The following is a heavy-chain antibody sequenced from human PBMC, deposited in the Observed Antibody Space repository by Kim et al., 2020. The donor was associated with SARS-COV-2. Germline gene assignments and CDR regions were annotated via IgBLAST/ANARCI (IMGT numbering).Heavy chain of an antibody. CDR3: ARGGGYSGYDY. CDR1: GYSFTSYW. V-gene: IGHV5-10-1*01. D-gene: IGHD5-12*01. J-gene: IGHJ4*02. CDR2: INPSDSYT. Sequence: GESLKISCKGSGYSFTSYWINWVRQMPGKGLEWMGKINPSDSYTNYSPFLQGHVTISADKSINSAYLQWNSLKASGTARYYCARGGGYSGYDYWGQGTLVTVSS.